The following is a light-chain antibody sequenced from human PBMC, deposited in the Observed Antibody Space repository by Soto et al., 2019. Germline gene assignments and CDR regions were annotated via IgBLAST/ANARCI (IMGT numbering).Light chain of an antibody. CDR1: SSDVGGYNY. Sequence: QSALTQPPSASGSPGQSVTISCTGTSSDVGGYNYVSWYQQYPGSAPKLMIYEVTKRPSGAPDRFSGPKSGNTASLTVSGLQAEDEADYYCSSYAASNNFYFVFGGGTKLTVL. CDR2: EVT. V-gene: IGLV2-8*01. CDR3: SSYAASNNFYFV. J-gene: IGLJ3*02.